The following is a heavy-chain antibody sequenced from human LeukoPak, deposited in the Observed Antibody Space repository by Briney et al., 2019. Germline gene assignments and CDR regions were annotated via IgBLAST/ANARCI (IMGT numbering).Heavy chain of an antibody. V-gene: IGHV1-18*01. CDR3: ARHDYGDYAVAFWFDP. CDR1: GYTFTSYS. D-gene: IGHD4-17*01. Sequence: ASVKVSCKASGYTFTSYSISWVRQAPGQGLEWMGWISAYNGNTNYAQKLQGRVTMTTDTSTSTAYMELRSLRSDDTAVYYCARHDYGDYAVAFWFDPWGQGTLVTVSS. CDR2: ISAYNGNT. J-gene: IGHJ5*02.